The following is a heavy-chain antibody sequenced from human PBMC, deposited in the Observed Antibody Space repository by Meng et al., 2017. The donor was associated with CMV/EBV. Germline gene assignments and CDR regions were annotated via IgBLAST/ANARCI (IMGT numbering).Heavy chain of an antibody. CDR3: ARTYYYDSSGFGY. CDR2: ISGSGGST. J-gene: IGHJ4*02. CDR1: GFTLSSDA. D-gene: IGHD3-22*01. Sequence: AASGFTLSSDAMSWVRKAPGKGLEWVSAISGSGGSTYYADSVKGRFTISRDNSKNTLYLQMNSLRAEDTAVYYCARTYYYDSSGFGYWGQGTLVTVSS. V-gene: IGHV3-23*01.